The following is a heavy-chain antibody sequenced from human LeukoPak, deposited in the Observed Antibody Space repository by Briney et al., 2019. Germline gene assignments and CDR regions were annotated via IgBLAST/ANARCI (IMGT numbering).Heavy chain of an antibody. CDR2: ISGSGGST. V-gene: IGHV3-23*01. CDR1: GFTFSSYG. J-gene: IGHJ4*02. Sequence: PGGSLRLSCGASGFTFSSYGMSWGRQAPGKGLEWVSAISGSGGSTYYADSVKGRFTISRDNPKNTPYLQMNSLRAEDTAVYYCARGKDSVEYWGQGTLVTVSS. D-gene: IGHD2-15*01. CDR3: ARGKDSVEY.